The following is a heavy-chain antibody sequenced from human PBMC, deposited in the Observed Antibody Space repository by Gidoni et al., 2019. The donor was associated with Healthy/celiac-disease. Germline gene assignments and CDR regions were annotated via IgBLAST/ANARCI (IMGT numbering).Heavy chain of an antibody. CDR3: ARDPRRSPIYGGSPAWYFQH. J-gene: IGHJ1*01. CDR2: ISAYNGTT. Sequence: QVQLVQSGAEVKKPGASVKVSCKASGYTFTSYGIRWVRQASGQGLEWMGWISAYNGTTNYAQKLQGRVTMTTDTATSTAYMELRSLRSDDTAVYYCARDPRRSPIYGGSPAWYFQHWGQGTLFTVSS. D-gene: IGHD2-15*01. CDR1: GYTFTSYG. V-gene: IGHV1-18*01.